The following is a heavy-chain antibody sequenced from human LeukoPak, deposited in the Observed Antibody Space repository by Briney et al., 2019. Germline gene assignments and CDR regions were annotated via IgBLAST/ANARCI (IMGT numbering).Heavy chain of an antibody. V-gene: IGHV1-69*13. J-gene: IGHJ4*02. CDR2: IIPIFGTA. D-gene: IGHD6-19*01. CDR1: GGTFSSYA. CDR3: AREGVVAGYYFDY. Sequence: SVKVACKASGGTFSSYAISWVRQAPGQGLEWMGGIIPIFGTANYAQKFQGRVTITADESTSTAYMELSSLRSEDTAVYYWAREGVVAGYYFDYWGQGTLVTVSS.